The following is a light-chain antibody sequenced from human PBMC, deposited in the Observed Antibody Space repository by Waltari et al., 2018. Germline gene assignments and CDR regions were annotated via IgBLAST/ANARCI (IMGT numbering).Light chain of an antibody. Sequence: EIVMTQSPGTLSVSPGERATLFCRASPSVGHNLAWFQQKPGQAPRLLIYDASVWAPGVPARFSGGGSGTEFTLTISRLQSEDFAVYYCQQYNYWPPDSFGQGTKLEIK. CDR3: QQYNYWPPDS. CDR2: DAS. J-gene: IGKJ2*03. CDR1: PSVGHN. V-gene: IGKV3-15*01.